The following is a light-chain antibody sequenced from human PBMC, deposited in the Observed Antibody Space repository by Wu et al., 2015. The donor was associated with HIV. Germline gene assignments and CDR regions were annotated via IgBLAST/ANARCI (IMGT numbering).Light chain of an antibody. V-gene: IGKV3-11*01. CDR2: DSA. J-gene: IGKJ1*01. CDR1: QSVQWH. CDR3: QQRYSWPWT. Sequence: DILLTQSPATLSLSPGERATLSCRASQSVQWHVAWFQQKPGQVPRVLIYDSANRATGIPGRFSGSGSGTDFTLTIDNVEPEDFAVYYCQQRYSWPWTFGQGTRVEL.